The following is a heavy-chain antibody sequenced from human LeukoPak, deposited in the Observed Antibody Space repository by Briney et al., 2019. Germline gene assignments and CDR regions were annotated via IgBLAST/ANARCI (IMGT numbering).Heavy chain of an antibody. D-gene: IGHD2-8*01. J-gene: IGHJ4*02. CDR3: AKMVREFYTISYYFDY. CDR1: GFTFSGYA. CDR2: ISGSGAGT. Sequence: PGGSLRLSCAAFGFTFSGYAMNWVRQGPGKGLEWVSGISGSGAGTYYADSVKGRFTISRDNSKNTLYLQMNSLRADDTAVYYCAKMVREFYTISYYFDYWGQGTLVTVSS. V-gene: IGHV3-23*01.